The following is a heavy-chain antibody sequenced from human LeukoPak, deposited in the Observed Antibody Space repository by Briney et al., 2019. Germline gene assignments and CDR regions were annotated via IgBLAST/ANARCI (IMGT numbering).Heavy chain of an antibody. D-gene: IGHD2-21*02. Sequence: SETLSLTCTVSGGSISRYYWSWIRQPPGKGLEWIGNIYYSGSTNYNPSLKSRVTISVDTSKNLFALKLSSVTAADTAVYYCARQGVATAIDYWGQGTLVTVSS. CDR3: ARQGVATAIDY. CDR2: IYYSGST. J-gene: IGHJ4*02. V-gene: IGHV4-59*12. CDR1: GGSISRYY.